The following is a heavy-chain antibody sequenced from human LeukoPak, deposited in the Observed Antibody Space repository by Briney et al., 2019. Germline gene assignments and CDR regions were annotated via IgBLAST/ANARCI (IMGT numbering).Heavy chain of an antibody. CDR3: ARDRGHYGDYGFY. CDR1: GFTFSSYS. CDR2: ISSTSSYI. V-gene: IGHV3-21*06. Sequence: PGGSLRLSCAASGFTFSSYSMNWVRQAPGKGLEWVSSISSTSSYIYYADSVKGRFTISRDNAKNSLYLQMNSLRAEDTAVYYCARDRGHYGDYGFYWGQGTLVTVSS. J-gene: IGHJ4*02. D-gene: IGHD4-17*01.